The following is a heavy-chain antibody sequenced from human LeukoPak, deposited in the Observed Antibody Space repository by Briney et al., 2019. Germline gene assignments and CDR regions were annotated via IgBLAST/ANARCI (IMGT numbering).Heavy chain of an antibody. Sequence: SETLSLTCAVYGGSFSGYYWSWIRQPPGKGLEWIGEINHSGSTNYNPSLKSRVTISVDTSKNQFSLKLSSVTAADTAVYYCARRGSRRETYYYDSRTYYQTNWFDPWGQGTLVSVSS. V-gene: IGHV4-34*01. D-gene: IGHD3-10*01. CDR1: GGSFSGYY. CDR2: INHSGST. J-gene: IGHJ5*02. CDR3: ARRGSRRETYYYDSRTYYQTNWFDP.